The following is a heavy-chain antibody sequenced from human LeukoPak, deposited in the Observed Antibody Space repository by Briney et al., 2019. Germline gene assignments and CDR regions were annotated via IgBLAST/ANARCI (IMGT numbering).Heavy chain of an antibody. D-gene: IGHD3-3*01. CDR1: GFTFISYW. J-gene: IGHJ4*02. Sequence: GGSLRLSCAASGFTFISYWMSWVRQAPGKGLEWVANIKQDGSEKYYVDSVKGRFTISRDNAKNSLYLQMNSLRAEDTAVYYCARDLQYYDFWSGAHHPYYFDYWGQGTLVTVSS. V-gene: IGHV3-7*01. CDR3: ARDLQYYDFWSGAHHPYYFDY. CDR2: IKQDGSEK.